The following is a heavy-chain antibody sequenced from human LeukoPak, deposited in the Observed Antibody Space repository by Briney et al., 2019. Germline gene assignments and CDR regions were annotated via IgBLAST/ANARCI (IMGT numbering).Heavy chain of an antibody. J-gene: IGHJ4*02. CDR2: ISWNSGSI. D-gene: IGHD4-11*01. V-gene: IGHV3-9*01. Sequence: PGRSLRLSCAASGFTFDDYAMHWVRQAPGKGLEWVSGISWNSGSIGYADSVKGRFTISRDNAKSSLYLQMNSLRAEDTALYYCAKVRFRGYSNHRGLYPEEYYFDYWGQGTLVTVSS. CDR1: GFTFDDYA. CDR3: AKVRFRGYSNHRGLYPEEYYFDY.